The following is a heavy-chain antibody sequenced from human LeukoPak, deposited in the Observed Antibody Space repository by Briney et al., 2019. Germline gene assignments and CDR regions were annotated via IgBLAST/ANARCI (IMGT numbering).Heavy chain of an antibody. CDR2: INPSGGST. V-gene: IGHV1-46*01. Sequence: ASVKVSCKASGNTFTSYYMHWVRQAPGQGLEWMGIINPSGGSTSYAQKFQGRVTMTRDTSTSTVYMELSSLRSEDTAVYYCARDKGMEYSSSYGMDVWGQGTTVTVSS. CDR3: ARDKGMEYSSSYGMDV. J-gene: IGHJ6*02. CDR1: GNTFTSYY. D-gene: IGHD6-6*01.